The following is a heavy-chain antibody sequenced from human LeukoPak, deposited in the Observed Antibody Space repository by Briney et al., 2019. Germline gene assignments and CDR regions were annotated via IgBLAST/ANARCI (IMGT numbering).Heavy chain of an antibody. V-gene: IGHV5-10-1*01. CDR3: ARDIAVAGTLAYYYGMDV. CDR2: IDPSDSYT. D-gene: IGHD6-19*01. Sequence: GESLKISFKGSGYSFTSYWISWVRQMPGKGLEWMGRIDPSDSYTNYSPSFQGHVTISADKSISTAYLQWSSLKASDTAMYYCARDIAVAGTLAYYYGMDVWGQGTTVTVSS. CDR1: GYSFTSYW. J-gene: IGHJ6*02.